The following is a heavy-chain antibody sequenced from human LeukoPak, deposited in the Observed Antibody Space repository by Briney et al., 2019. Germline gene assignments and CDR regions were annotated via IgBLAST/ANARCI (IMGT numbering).Heavy chain of an antibody. J-gene: IGHJ5*02. D-gene: IGHD3-9*01. CDR1: GGSISSYY. CDR3: ARYVYYDILTGNYNWFDP. Sequence: SETLSLTCTVSGGSISSYYWSWIRQPPGKGLEWIGYIYYSGSTNYNPSLKSRVTISVDTSKNQFSLKLSSVTAADTAVYYCARYVYYDILTGNYNWFDPWGLGTLVTVSS. V-gene: IGHV4-59*01. CDR2: IYYSGST.